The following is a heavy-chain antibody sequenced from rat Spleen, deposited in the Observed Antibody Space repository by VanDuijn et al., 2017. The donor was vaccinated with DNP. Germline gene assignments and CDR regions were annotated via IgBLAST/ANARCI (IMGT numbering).Heavy chain of an antibody. CDR2: ISSVGGT. V-gene: IGHV2S8*01. D-gene: IGHD1-7*01. J-gene: IGHJ4*01. CDR1: GFSLADYG. CDR3: MRKTT. Sequence: QVQLKESGPGLVQPSQTLSLTCTVSGFSLADYGVSWVRQPPGKGLEWIAAISSVGGTYYNSALKSRLSISRDTSKSQVFLKMNSLQTEDTAIYFCMRKTTWGQGTSVTVSS.